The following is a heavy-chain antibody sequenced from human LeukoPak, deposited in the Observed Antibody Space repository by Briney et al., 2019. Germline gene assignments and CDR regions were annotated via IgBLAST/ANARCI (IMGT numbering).Heavy chain of an antibody. CDR1: GEPFGGYY. V-gene: IGHV4-34*01. CDR2: INRHGNT. Sequence: PSETLSLTCAVSGEPFGGYYWGWIRQPPGKGLELIGEINRHGNTDYNPSLKSRVSMSIDTSKNQFSLKLISVTAADTAVYYCARLVPERFFQLNPEGYYDYWGQGTLVTVSS. J-gene: IGHJ4*02. CDR3: ARLVPERFFQLNPEGYYDY. D-gene: IGHD3-3*01.